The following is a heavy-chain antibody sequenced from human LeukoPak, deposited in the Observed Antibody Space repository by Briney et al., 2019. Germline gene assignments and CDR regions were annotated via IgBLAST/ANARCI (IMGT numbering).Heavy chain of an antibody. V-gene: IGHV1-2*02. CDR3: ARVRSYCTNGVCYWDLDY. CDR1: GYTFTDYY. CDR2: FNPSTGGT. Sequence: ASVKVSCKTSGYTFTDYYLHWVRQAPGRGLEWMGSFNPSTGGTNYAQKFQGRVTMTRDTSISTAYMELSRLGSDDTAVYYCARVRSYCTNGVCYWDLDYWGQGTLVTVSS. D-gene: IGHD2-8*01. J-gene: IGHJ4*02.